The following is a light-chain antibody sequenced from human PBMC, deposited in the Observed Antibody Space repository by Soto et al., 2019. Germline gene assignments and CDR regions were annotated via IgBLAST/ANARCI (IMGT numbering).Light chain of an antibody. CDR2: SDS. Sequence: QSVLTQPPSASATPGQRVTISCSGSSSNIGSNTVNWYQQLPGTAPKLLIYSDSERPSGVPDRFSGSKSGTSASLAISGLQSEDEADYYCAAWDDSLNGPVFGGGTQLTVL. CDR1: SSNIGSNT. V-gene: IGLV1-44*01. CDR3: AAWDDSLNGPV. J-gene: IGLJ2*01.